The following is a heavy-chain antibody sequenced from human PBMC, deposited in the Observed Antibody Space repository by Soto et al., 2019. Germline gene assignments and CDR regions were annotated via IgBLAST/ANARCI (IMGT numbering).Heavy chain of an antibody. J-gene: IGHJ4*02. CDR2: ISAHNGNT. Sequence: QVHLVQSGAEVKKPGASVKVSCKGSGYAFTTYGITWVRQAPGQGLEWMGWISAHNGNTNYAQKLQGRVSVTRDPSTSTAYMELRSLRSDDKAVYYCARGRYGDYWGQGALVTVSS. CDR3: ARGRYGDY. CDR1: GYAFTTYG. V-gene: IGHV1-18*01. D-gene: IGHD1-1*01.